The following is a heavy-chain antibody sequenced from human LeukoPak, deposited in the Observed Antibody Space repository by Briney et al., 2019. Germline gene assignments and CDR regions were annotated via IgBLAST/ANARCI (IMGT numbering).Heavy chain of an antibody. CDR1: GGSLASYY. J-gene: IGHJ5*02. D-gene: IGHD6-19*01. Sequence: PSETLSLTRTVSGGSLASYYWNWIRQPPGKGLEWIGHIYFSGSTKYNPSPKSRVTISVDTSKNQFSLKLSSVTAADTAVYYCTRDNVAGRSWLDPWGPGTLVTVPS. CDR2: IYFSGST. CDR3: TRDNVAGRSWLDP. V-gene: IGHV4-59*01.